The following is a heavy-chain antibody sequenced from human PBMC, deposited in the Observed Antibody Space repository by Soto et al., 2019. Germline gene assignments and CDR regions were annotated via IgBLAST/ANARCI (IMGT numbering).Heavy chain of an antibody. V-gene: IGHV1-58*01. Sequence: SVKVSCKASGFTFTSSAVQWVRQARGQRLEWIGWIVVGGGNTNYAQKFQERVTITRDMSTSTAYMELSSLRSEDTAVYYCAAFYYDFWSGSPRGMDVWGQGTTVTVSS. D-gene: IGHD3-3*01. CDR1: GFTFTSSA. CDR2: IVVGGGNT. CDR3: AAFYYDFWSGSPRGMDV. J-gene: IGHJ6*02.